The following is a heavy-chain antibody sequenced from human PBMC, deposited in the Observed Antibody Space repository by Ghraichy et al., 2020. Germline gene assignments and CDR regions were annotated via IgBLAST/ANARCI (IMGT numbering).Heavy chain of an antibody. D-gene: IGHD3-16*01. Sequence: ASVKVSCKASGYTFTNYGITWVRQAPGQGLEWVGWNRYNGNTNYAENLQARVSMTTDISTSTAYMELRSLRSDDTAVYYCARGINWFDPWGQGTLVTVSS. CDR1: GYTFTNYG. CDR2: NRYNGNT. J-gene: IGHJ5*02. CDR3: ARGINWFDP. V-gene: IGHV1-18*04.